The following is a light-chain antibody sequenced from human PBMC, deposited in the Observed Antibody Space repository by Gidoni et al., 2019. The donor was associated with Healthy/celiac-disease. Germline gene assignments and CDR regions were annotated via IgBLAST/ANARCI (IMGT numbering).Light chain of an antibody. V-gene: IGKV3-20*01. J-gene: IGKJ1*01. CDR2: GAS. CDR3: QQYGSSTGT. CDR1: QSVSSSY. Sequence: EIVLTQSPGTLSFSPGERSTLSFRAIQSVSSSYLAWYQQKTGQSPRLLIYGASNRATGIPDRFSGSGDGTDLTLTISRLEPEDVEVYYCQQYGSSTGTFGQGTKVEIK.